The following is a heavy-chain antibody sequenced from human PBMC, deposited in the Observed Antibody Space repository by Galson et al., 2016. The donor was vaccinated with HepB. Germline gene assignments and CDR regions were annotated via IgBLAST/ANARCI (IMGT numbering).Heavy chain of an antibody. CDR1: GGSMSNYS. CDR3: AGGRGMATIGTNFDY. CDR2: MYYSGST. J-gene: IGHJ4*02. D-gene: IGHD5-24*01. V-gene: IGHV4-59*01. Sequence: SETLSLTCTVSGGSMSNYSWSWIRQSPGKGLEWIGYMYYSGSTNYNPSLKSRVTISLDTSKNQFSLKLSSVTPADTAVYYCAGGRGMATIGTNFDYWGQGTLVTVSS.